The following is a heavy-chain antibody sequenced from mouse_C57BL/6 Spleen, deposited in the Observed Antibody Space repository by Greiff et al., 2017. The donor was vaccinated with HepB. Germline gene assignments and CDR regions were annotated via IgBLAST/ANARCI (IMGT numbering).Heavy chain of an antibody. CDR2: INYDGSST. CDR1: GFTFSDYY. D-gene: IGHD1-1*01. J-gene: IGHJ1*03. CDR3: AREVDYGSSYWYFDV. Sequence: DVMLVESEGGLVQPGSSMKLSCTASGFTFSDYYMAWVRQVPEKGLEWVANINYDGSSTYYLDSLKSRFIISRDNAKNILYLQMSSLKSEDTATYYCAREVDYGSSYWYFDVWGTGTTVTVSS. V-gene: IGHV5-16*01.